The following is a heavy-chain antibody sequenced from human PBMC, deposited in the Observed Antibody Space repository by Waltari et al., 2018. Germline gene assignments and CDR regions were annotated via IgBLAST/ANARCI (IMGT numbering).Heavy chain of an antibody. CDR1: GFPFRSSR. CDR3: ARGIGDY. Sequence: EVQLVESGGGLVQPGGSLMLSCAAPGFPFRSSRMHWGRQTPGKGLVWVSRINNDGSLTTYADSVKGRFTISRDNTKNTLYLHMNSLRAEDTAVYYCARGIGDYWGQGTLVTVSS. CDR2: INNDGSLT. D-gene: IGHD2-21*01. J-gene: IGHJ4*02. V-gene: IGHV3-74*01.